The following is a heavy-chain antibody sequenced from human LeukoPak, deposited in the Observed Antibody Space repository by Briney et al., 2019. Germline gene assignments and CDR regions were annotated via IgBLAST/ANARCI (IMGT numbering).Heavy chain of an antibody. Sequence: SETLSLTCTVSGGSISSSSYYWGWIRQPPGKGLEWIGSIYYSGSTYYNPSLKSRVTISVDTSKNQFSLKLSSVTAADTAVYYCARGPYYYDSSGNLDYWGRGTLVTVSS. D-gene: IGHD3-22*01. J-gene: IGHJ4*02. V-gene: IGHV4-39*07. CDR2: IYYSGST. CDR1: GGSISSSSYY. CDR3: ARGPYYYDSSGNLDY.